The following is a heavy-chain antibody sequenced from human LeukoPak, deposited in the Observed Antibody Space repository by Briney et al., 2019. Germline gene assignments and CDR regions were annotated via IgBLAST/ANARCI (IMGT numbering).Heavy chain of an antibody. Sequence: GGSLRLSCAASGFTFSSYGMYWVRQAPGKGLEGVAVISFDGSNKYYADSVRGRFTVSRDNSKDTLYLKMNSLRAVDTAVYYCAKDEIGAVAGLLDYWGQGILVTVSS. D-gene: IGHD6-19*01. CDR3: AKDEIGAVAGLLDY. V-gene: IGHV3-30*18. CDR1: GFTFSSYG. CDR2: ISFDGSNK. J-gene: IGHJ4*02.